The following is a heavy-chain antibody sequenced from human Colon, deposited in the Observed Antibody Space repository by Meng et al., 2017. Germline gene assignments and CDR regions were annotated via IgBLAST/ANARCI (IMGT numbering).Heavy chain of an antibody. V-gene: IGHV2-5*02. CDR1: GVSLTTSGVG. CDR2: IYWDDEK. CDR3: AKASLTTVAYYFDY. D-gene: IGHD1/OR15-1a*01. J-gene: IGHJ4*02. Sequence: QIPLKESGPSLGKPTQTLTLTCTFSGVSLTTSGVGVAWIRQPPGKALEWLALIYWDDEKRYSPSLKTRLTITRDTSKNQVVLTLTNMDPVDTATYYCAKASLTTVAYYFDYWGQGTLVTVSS.